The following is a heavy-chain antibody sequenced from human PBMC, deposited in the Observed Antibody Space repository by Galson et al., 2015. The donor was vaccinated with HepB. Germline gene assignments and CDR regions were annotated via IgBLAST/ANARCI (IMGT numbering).Heavy chain of an antibody. CDR2: IKEDGSVT. J-gene: IGHJ4*02. D-gene: IGHD2-21*01. V-gene: IGHV3-74*01. CDR1: GFTFSSFW. Sequence: SLRLSCAASGFTFSSFWMHWVRHSPGKGLVWVSRIKEDGSVTTYADSVKGRFTISRDNSKNTLYLQMNSLRADDTAMYYCARNPPYCPRTICYAGLAVDWGQGTLVIVSS. CDR3: ARNPPYCPRTICYAGLAVD.